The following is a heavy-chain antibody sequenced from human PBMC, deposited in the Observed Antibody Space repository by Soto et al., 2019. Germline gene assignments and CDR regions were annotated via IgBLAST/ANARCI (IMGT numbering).Heavy chain of an antibody. V-gene: IGHV1-69*01. CDR3: AKTLYGGCDY. J-gene: IGHJ4*02. CDR2: IIPLFGTT. D-gene: IGHD5-12*01. Sequence: QVQLVQSGSEVKMPGSSVKVSCKTSGGTFSRHAINWVRQAPGQGLEWMGGIIPLFGTTNYAQKFKGRVTISADESTSTAYMELSSLTSEDAAVYYCAKTLYGGCDYWGRGTLVTVSS. CDR1: GGTFSRHA.